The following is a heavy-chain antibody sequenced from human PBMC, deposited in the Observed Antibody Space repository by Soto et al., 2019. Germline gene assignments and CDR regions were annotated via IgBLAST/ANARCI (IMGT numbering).Heavy chain of an antibody. D-gene: IGHD5-12*01. V-gene: IGHV3-74*01. CDR3: ARDRMATIPSDY. CDR1: GFTFSSYW. J-gene: IGHJ4*02. CDR2: INSDGSST. Sequence: GGSLRLSCAASGFTFSSYWMHWVRQAPGKGLVWVSRINSDGSSTSYAGSVKCRFTISRDNAKNTLYLQMNSLRAEDTAVYYCARDRMATIPSDYWGQGTLVTVSS.